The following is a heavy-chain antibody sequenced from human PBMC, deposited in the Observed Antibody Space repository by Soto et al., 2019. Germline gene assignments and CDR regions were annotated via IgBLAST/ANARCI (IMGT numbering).Heavy chain of an antibody. CDR2: INHSGST. Sequence: SETLSLTCAVYGGSFSGYYWSWIRQPPGKGLEWIGEINHSGSTNYNPSLKSRVTISVDTSKNQFSLKLSSVTAADTAVYYCARGGYYDFWSGYPSGYYVDYWGQGTLVTVSS. V-gene: IGHV4-34*01. D-gene: IGHD3-3*01. CDR1: GGSFSGYY. J-gene: IGHJ4*02. CDR3: ARGGYYDFWSGYPSGYYVDY.